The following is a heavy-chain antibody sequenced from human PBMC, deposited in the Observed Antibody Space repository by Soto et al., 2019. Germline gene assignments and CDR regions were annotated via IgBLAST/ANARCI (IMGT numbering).Heavy chain of an antibody. J-gene: IGHJ1*01. CDR1: GFTFSSYA. V-gene: IGHV3-23*01. D-gene: IGHD2-21*02. Sequence: PRGSRRLSCAASGFTFSSYAMTWVRQAPGKGLEWVSAISGSGGSTYYADSVKGRFTISRDNSKNTLYLQMNSLRAEDTAVYYCAKLYTCGGDYREFFQHWGQGT. CDR3: AKLYTCGGDYREFFQH. CDR2: ISGSGGST.